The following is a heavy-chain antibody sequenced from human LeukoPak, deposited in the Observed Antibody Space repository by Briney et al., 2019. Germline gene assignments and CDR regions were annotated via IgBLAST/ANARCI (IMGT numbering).Heavy chain of an antibody. D-gene: IGHD6-19*01. CDR1: KFTFTNAW. CDR2: IKSKTDGETT. CDR3: TTANAVPLPDY. V-gene: IGHV3-15*01. Sequence: SGGSLRLSCAASKFTFTNAWMSWVRQAPGKGLEWVGRIKSKTDGETTDYAAPVKDGFTISRDDSKRTLYLQMNSLKTEDTAVYYCTTANAVPLPDYWGQGTLVIVSS. J-gene: IGHJ4*02.